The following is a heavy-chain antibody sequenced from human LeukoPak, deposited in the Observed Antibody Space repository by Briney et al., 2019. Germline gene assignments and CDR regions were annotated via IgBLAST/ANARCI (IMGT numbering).Heavy chain of an antibody. D-gene: IGHD3-22*01. V-gene: IGHV4-30-4*01. Sequence: SETLSLTCTVSGGSISSDDYYWSWIRQPPGKGLEWIGFIYYSGNTYYKPSLKNRVSISVDTSKNQFSLTVCSVTAADTAVYYCARTYDTSGSPFDYWGQGTLVTVSS. CDR1: GGSISSDDYY. J-gene: IGHJ4*02. CDR2: IYYSGNT. CDR3: ARTYDTSGSPFDY.